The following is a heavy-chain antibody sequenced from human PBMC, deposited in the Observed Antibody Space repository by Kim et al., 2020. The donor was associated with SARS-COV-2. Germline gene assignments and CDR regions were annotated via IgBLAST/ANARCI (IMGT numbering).Heavy chain of an antibody. Sequence: ASVKVSCKASGYTFTSYGISWVRQAPGQGLEWMGWISAYNGNTNYAQKLQGRVTMTTDTSTSTAYMELRSLRSDDTAVYYCARDGLALIRFWGMDVWGQGTTVTVSS. J-gene: IGHJ6*02. CDR3: ARDGLALIRFWGMDV. V-gene: IGHV1-18*01. D-gene: IGHD3-3*01. CDR1: GYTFTSYG. CDR2: ISAYNGNT.